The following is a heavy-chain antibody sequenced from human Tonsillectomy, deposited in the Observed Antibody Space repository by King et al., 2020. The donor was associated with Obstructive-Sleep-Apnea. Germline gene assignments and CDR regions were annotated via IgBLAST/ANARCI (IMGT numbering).Heavy chain of an antibody. V-gene: IGHV4-4*02. Sequence: VQLQESGPGLVKPSGTLSLTCAVSGDPFSSSNLWSWVLQPPGKGLQWIGEIYHSGTTNYNPSLKSRVTLSLDKSKKQFSLKLSSVTAADTAVYYCARTTHGDYALDYWGQGNLVTVSS. CDR1: GDPFSSSNL. CDR2: IYHSGTT. CDR3: ARTTHGDYALDY. J-gene: IGHJ4*02. D-gene: IGHD4-17*01.